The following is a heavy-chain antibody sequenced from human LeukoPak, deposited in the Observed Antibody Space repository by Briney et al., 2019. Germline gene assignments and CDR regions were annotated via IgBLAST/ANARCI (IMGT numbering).Heavy chain of an antibody. CDR1: GYTFTGYY. V-gene: IGHV1-2*02. Sequence: ASVKVSCKASGYTFTGYYMHWVRQAPGQGLEWMGWINPNSGGTNYAQKFQGRVTMTRDTSISTAYMELSRLRSDDTAVYYCARDQGEYYGSGSYYERYYYMDVWGKGTTVTVSS. CDR2: INPNSGGT. J-gene: IGHJ6*03. CDR3: ARDQGEYYGSGSYYERYYYMDV. D-gene: IGHD3-10*01.